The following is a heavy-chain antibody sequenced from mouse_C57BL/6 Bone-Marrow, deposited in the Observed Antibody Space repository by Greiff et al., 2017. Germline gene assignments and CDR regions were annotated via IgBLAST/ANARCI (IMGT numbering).Heavy chain of an antibody. Sequence: VQLQQSGAELVRPGASVKLSCTASGFNIKDDYMHWVKQRPEQGLEWIGWIDPENGDTEYASKVPGKATITAATSSNTAYLQLSSLTSEDTAVYYCTTVVYDAWVAYWGQGTLVTVSA. CDR1: GFNIKDDY. J-gene: IGHJ3*01. CDR2: IDPENGDT. D-gene: IGHD2-12*01. CDR3: TTVVYDAWVAY. V-gene: IGHV14-4*01.